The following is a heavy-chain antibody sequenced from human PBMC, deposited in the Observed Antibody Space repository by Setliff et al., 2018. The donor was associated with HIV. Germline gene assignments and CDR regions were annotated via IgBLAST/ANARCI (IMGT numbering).Heavy chain of an antibody. D-gene: IGHD2-2*01. CDR2: ISVYNGNT. V-gene: IGHV1-18*01. J-gene: IGHJ3*02. CDR3: ATQRDIVMVPGQGGFDI. CDR1: TYTFSSYV. Sequence: ASVKVSCKASTYTFSSYVINWVRQAPGQGLEWMGRISVYNGNTIYAQKLQGRVIMTTDTSTSTAYMELRSLRSDDTVMYYCATQRDIVMVPGQGGFDIWAQGTMVTVSS.